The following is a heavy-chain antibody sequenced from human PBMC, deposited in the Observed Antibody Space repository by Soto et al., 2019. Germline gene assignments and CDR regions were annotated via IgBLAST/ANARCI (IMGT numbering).Heavy chain of an antibody. CDR3: XXAXXXXLVXLXNXFDY. V-gene: IGHV4-59*01. CDR1: GGSISSYY. CDR2: IYYSGST. D-gene: IGHD3-9*01. J-gene: IGHJ4*02. Sequence: QVQLQESGPGLVKPSETLSLTCTVSGGSISSYYWSWIRQPPGKGLEWIGYIYYSGSTNYNPSXXXXXXXXXXXXXXXXXXXXXXXXXXXXXXXXXXXAXXXXLVXLXNXFDYWXQGXLVTV.